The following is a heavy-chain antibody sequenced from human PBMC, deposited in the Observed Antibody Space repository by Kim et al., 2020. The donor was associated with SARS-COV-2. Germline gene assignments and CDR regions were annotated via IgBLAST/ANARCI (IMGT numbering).Heavy chain of an antibody. V-gene: IGHV3-30*02. D-gene: IGHD3-22*01. CDR3: AKDRLAEYYYDSSGPFDY. Sequence: KGRFTISRDYSKNTLYLQMNSLRAEDTAVYYCAKDRLAEYYYDSSGPFDYWGQGTLVTVSS. J-gene: IGHJ4*02.